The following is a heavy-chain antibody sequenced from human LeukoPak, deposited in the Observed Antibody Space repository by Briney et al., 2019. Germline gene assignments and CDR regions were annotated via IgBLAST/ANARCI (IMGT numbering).Heavy chain of an antibody. CDR3: AGTMVRGVHNWFDP. D-gene: IGHD3-10*01. J-gene: IGHJ5*02. CDR1: GGTFSSYA. CDR2: IIPILGIA. Sequence: SVKVSCKASGGTFSSYAISWVRQAPGQGLEWMGRIIPILGIANYAQKFQGRVTITADKSTSAAYMELSSLRSEDTAVYYCAGTMVRGVHNWFDPWGQGTLVTVSS. V-gene: IGHV1-69*04.